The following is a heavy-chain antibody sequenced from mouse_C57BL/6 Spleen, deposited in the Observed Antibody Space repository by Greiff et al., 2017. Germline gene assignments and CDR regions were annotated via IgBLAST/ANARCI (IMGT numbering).Heavy chain of an antibody. J-gene: IGHJ3*01. D-gene: IGHD4-1*01. V-gene: IGHV3-6*01. CDR3: ARGKGLGHPFAY. CDR1: GYSITSGYY. Sequence: EVQLQQSGPGLVKPSQSLSLTCSVTGYSITSGYYWNWIRQFPGNQLEWMGYISYDGSNNYNPSLQNRISITRDTSKNQFFLKLNSVTTEDTATYYCARGKGLGHPFAYWGQGTLVTVSA. CDR2: ISYDGSN.